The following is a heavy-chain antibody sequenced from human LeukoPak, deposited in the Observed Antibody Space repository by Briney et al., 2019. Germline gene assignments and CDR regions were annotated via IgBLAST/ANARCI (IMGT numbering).Heavy chain of an antibody. Sequence: PGGSLRLSCAASGFTFDDYGMSWVRQAPGKGLKWVSGINWNGGSTGYAGSVEGRFTISRDNAKNSLYLQMNSLRAEDTALYYCARGRSIAAAGTSDYWGQGTLVTVSS. J-gene: IGHJ4*02. D-gene: IGHD6-13*01. V-gene: IGHV3-20*04. CDR1: GFTFDDYG. CDR3: ARGRSIAAAGTSDY. CDR2: INWNGGST.